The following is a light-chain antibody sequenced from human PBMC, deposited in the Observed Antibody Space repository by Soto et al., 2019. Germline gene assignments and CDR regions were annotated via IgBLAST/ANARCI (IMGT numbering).Light chain of an antibody. CDR3: QQRSNRPLT. CDR1: QSISSSF. J-gene: IGKJ5*01. CDR2: DTS. V-gene: IGKV3D-20*02. Sequence: EIVLTQSPGTLSLSPGEGATLSCRASQSISSSFLAWYQQKPGQAPRLLIYDTSIRASGIPARFSGSGSGTDFTLTISSLDPEDFAVYYCQQRSNRPLTFGQGTRLEI.